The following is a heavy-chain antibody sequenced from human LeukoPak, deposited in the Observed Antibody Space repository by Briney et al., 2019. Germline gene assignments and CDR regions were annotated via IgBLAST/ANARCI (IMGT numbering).Heavy chain of an antibody. V-gene: IGHV3-7*03. CDR2: INQDGSEK. Sequence: GGSLRLSCAASGFTFTTYWMGWVRQAPGKGLEWVANINQDGSEKYYVDSVKGRFTISRDNAKNSLYLQMNSLRAEDTAVYYCARDLMGIAYRGAFYYWGQGTLVTVSS. J-gene: IGHJ4*02. D-gene: IGHD6-13*01. CDR1: GFTFTTYW. CDR3: ARDLMGIAYRGAFYY.